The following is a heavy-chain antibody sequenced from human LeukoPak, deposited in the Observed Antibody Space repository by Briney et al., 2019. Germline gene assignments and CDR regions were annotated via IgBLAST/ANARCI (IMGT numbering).Heavy chain of an antibody. Sequence: GGSLRLSCAASGFTFSGSAMHWVRQAPGKGLEWVAVISYDGSNKYYADSVEGRFTISRDNSKNTLNLQMNSLRAEDAAVYYCARDHRCTSCEAPFFYYGMDVWGQGTTVTVSS. CDR2: ISYDGSNK. V-gene: IGHV3-30-3*01. CDR3: ARDHRCTSCEAPFFYYGMDV. CDR1: GFTFSGSA. D-gene: IGHD2-2*01. J-gene: IGHJ6*02.